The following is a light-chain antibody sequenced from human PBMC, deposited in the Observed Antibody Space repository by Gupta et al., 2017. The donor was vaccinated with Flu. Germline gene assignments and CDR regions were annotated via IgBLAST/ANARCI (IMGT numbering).Light chain of an antibody. CDR3: QQYGSSPLT. CDR2: GAS. V-gene: IGKV3-20*01. Sequence: IVLTPSPGTLSWSPGERATLSCRASQSVSSSYLAWYQQKPGQAPRLLIYGASSRATGIPDRFSGSGSGTDFTLTISRLEPEDFAVYYCQQYGSSPLTFGGGTKVEIK. CDR1: QSVSSSY. J-gene: IGKJ4*01.